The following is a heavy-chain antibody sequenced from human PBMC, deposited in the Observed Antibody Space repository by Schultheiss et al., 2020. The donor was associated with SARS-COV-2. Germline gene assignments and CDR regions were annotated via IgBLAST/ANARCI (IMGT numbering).Heavy chain of an antibody. CDR2: MNPNSGNT. V-gene: IGHV1-8*02. CDR1: GYTFTSYA. J-gene: IGHJ4*02. CDR3: ARGLGARYFDH. Sequence: ASVKVSCKASGYTFTSYAISWVRQAPGQGLEWMGWMNPNSGNTGYAQKFQGRVTMTRNTSISTAYMELSSLKSEDAAIYYCARGLGARYFDHWGLGTLVTVSS. D-gene: IGHD4/OR15-4a*01.